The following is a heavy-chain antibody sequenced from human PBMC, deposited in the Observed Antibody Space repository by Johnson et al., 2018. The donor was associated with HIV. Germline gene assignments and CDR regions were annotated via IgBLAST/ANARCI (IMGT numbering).Heavy chain of an antibody. V-gene: IGHV3-11*04. J-gene: IGHJ3*01. CDR2: ISGSGGTM. CDR1: GFTFHDSY. CDR3: ARAPEVRGVDAFDV. D-gene: IGHD3-10*01. Sequence: QMQLVESGGGLVKPGGSLRLSCAASGFTFHDSYMSWIRQAPGKGLEWISYISGSGGTMYSADSVKGRFTISRDNAKNSLYLQMNILRAEDTAVYYCARAPEVRGVDAFDVWGQGTMVTVSS.